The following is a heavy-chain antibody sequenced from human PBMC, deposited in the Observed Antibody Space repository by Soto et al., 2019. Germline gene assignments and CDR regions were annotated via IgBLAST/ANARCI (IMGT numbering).Heavy chain of an antibody. CDR3: ARGDREDIEEVVGVRPGEYSMDV. CDR1: EFTFRIFA. CDR2: ISYDGSRK. D-gene: IGHD1-26*01. Sequence: QVHLVESGGGVVQPGSSLRLSCAASEFTFRIFAMHWLRHSPGKGLEWVAVISYDGSRKSDSVKGRFTVSRDNSWNTLYLQMNSLRAEDTAIYYCARGDREDIEEVVGVRPGEYSMDVWGKGTTVTVSS. V-gene: IGHV3-30-3*01. J-gene: IGHJ6*04.